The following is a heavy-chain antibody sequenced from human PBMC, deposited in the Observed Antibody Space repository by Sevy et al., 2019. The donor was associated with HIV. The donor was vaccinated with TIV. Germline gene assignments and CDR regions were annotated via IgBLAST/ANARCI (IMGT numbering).Heavy chain of an antibody. D-gene: IGHD5-18*01. CDR3: ARGGVTAMVTFQRYYYGMDV. Sequence: GGSLRLSCAASGFTFSSYSMNWVRQAPGKGLEWVSYISSSSSSTIYYADSVKGRFTISRDNAKNSLYLQMNSLRDEDTAVYYCARGGVTAMVTFQRYYYGMDVWGQGTTVTVSS. V-gene: IGHV3-48*02. CDR1: GFTFSSYS. J-gene: IGHJ6*02. CDR2: ISSSSSSTI.